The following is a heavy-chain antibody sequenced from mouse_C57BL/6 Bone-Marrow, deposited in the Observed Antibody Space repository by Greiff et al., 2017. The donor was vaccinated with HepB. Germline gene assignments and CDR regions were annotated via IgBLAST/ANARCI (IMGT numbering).Heavy chain of an antibody. Sequence: NLHYSFSYLFIPFSSFNFSFTSSVFNIKDDYIHWVKQRPEQGLEWIGWIYPENGDTEYASKFQGKATITADTSSNTAYLQLSSLTSEDTAVYYCTGEFITTVVDPFYAMDYWGQGTSVTVSS. J-gene: IGHJ4*01. D-gene: IGHD1-1*01. V-gene: IGHV14-4*01. CDR1: VFNIKDDY. CDR2: IYPENGDT. CDR3: TGEFITTVVDPFYAMDY.